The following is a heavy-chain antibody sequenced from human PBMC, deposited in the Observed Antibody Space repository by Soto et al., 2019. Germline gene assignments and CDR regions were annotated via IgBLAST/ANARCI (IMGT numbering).Heavy chain of an antibody. D-gene: IGHD1-26*01. Sequence: KSSETLSLTCAVSGGSISSSNWWSWVRQPPGKGLEWIGEIYHSGSTNYNPSLKSRVTISVDKSKNQFSLKLSSVTAADTAVYYCARVGGSYLVYYYYYGMDVWGQGTTVTVSS. CDR2: IYHSGST. CDR3: ARVGGSYLVYYYYYGMDV. J-gene: IGHJ6*02. CDR1: GGSISSSNW. V-gene: IGHV4-4*02.